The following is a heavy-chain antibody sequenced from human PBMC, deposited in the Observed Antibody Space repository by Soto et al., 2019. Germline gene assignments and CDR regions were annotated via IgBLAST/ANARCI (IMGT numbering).Heavy chain of an antibody. J-gene: IGHJ6*04. CDR2: IIPIFGTA. CDR3: ARGWWELLHPYYYYGMDV. V-gene: IGHV1-69*13. D-gene: IGHD1-26*01. Sequence: GASVKVSCKASGGTFSSYAISWVRQAPGQGLEWMGGIIPIFGTANYAQKFQGRVTITADESTSTAYMELSSLRSEDTAVYYCARGWWELLHPYYYYGMDVWGKGTTVTVSS. CDR1: GGTFSSYA.